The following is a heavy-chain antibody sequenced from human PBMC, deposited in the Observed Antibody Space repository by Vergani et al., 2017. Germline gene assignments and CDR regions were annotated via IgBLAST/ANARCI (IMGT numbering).Heavy chain of an antibody. CDR3: AREGAAAGKVYYYGMDV. J-gene: IGHJ6*02. CDR1: FDSIRNLY. D-gene: IGHD6-13*01. Sequence: QVQLQESGPGLVKSSETLSLTCSVSFDSIRNLYCNWIRQPPGKGLEWIGSIHYSENTNYNPSLKTRVTISVDTSKNQFSLTLTSVTAADTAVYYCAREGAAAGKVYYYGMDVWGQGTTVTVSS. CDR2: IHYSENT. V-gene: IGHV4-59*11.